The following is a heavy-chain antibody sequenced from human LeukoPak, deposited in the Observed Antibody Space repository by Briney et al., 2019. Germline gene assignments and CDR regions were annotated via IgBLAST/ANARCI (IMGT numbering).Heavy chain of an antibody. CDR1: GRSIRSRSYY. CDR2: AYYSGST. CDR3: AIHQTHGSGSFDL. V-gene: IGHV4-39*01. Sequence: PSESLSLTCTVSGRSIRSRSYYWGWIRQPPGKGLEGIGRAYYSGSTSYNPYHRSRFTISVDTAQHKCSPTLSWLTAPATTVYFCAIHQTHGSGSFDLWGQGTLVTVSS. J-gene: IGHJ5*02. D-gene: IGHD3-10*01.